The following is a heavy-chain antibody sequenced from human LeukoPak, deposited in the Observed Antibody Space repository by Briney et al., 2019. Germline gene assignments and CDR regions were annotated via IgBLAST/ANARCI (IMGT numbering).Heavy chain of an antibody. J-gene: IGHJ5*02. CDR1: GGSISSYY. Sequence: SETLSLTCTVSGGSISSYYWSWIRQPAGKGLEWIGRIYTSGSTNYNPSLKSRVTMSVDTSKNQFSLKLSSVTVADTAVYYCARCIAVAGTYWFDPWGQGTLVTVSS. V-gene: IGHV4-4*07. D-gene: IGHD6-19*01. CDR2: IYTSGST. CDR3: ARCIAVAGTYWFDP.